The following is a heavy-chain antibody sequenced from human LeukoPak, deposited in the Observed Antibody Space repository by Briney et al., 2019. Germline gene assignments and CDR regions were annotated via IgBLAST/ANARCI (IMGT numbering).Heavy chain of an antibody. J-gene: IGHJ6*02. CDR1: GGSLSGYY. CDR2: INHSGST. CDR3: AKGIAAAGNPYYYYGMDV. V-gene: IGHV4-34*01. D-gene: IGHD6-13*01. Sequence: SETLSLTCAVYGGSLSGYYWSWIRQPPGKGLEWIGEINHSGSTNYNPSLKSRVTISVDTSKNQFSLKPSSVTAADTAVYYCAKGIAAAGNPYYYYGMDVWGQGTTVTVSS.